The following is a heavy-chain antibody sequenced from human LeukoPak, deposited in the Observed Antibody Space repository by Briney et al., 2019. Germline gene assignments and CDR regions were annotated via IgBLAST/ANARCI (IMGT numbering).Heavy chain of an antibody. CDR3: ARAGGGVTFYYYYYMDV. J-gene: IGHJ6*03. Sequence: ASVKVSCKXSGYTSTGYYMHWVRQAPGQGLEWMGRINPNSGGTNYAQKFQGRVTMTRDTSISTAYMELSRLRSDDTAVYYCARAGGGVTFYYYYYMDVWGKGTTATVSS. V-gene: IGHV1-2*06. D-gene: IGHD1-26*01. CDR1: GYTSTGYY. CDR2: INPNSGGT.